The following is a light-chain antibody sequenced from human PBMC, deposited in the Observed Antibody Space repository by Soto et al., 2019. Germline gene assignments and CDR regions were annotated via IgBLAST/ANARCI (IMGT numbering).Light chain of an antibody. CDR2: SDN. V-gene: IGLV1-44*01. J-gene: IGLJ2*01. Sequence: QLVLTQPPSASETPGQRVTISCSGSGSNIGGNTVNWYQQLPGTAPKLLIYSDNQRPSGVPDRFSGSKSGTSASLAIGGLQSEDEADYYCAAWDDSLNGVVFGGGTKLTVL. CDR3: AAWDDSLNGVV. CDR1: GSNIGGNT.